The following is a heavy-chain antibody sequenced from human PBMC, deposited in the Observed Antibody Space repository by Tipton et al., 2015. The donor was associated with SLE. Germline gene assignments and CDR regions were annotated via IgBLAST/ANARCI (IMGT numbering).Heavy chain of an antibody. Sequence: GSLRLSCAASGFTFSSYSMNWVRQAPGKGLEWVSYISSSSSTIYYADSVKGRFTISRDNAKNSLYLQMSSLRAEDTAVYYCASLVVVPAATGDYWGQGTLVTVSS. D-gene: IGHD2-2*01. V-gene: IGHV3-48*01. CDR1: GFTFSSYS. CDR3: ASLVVVPAATGDY. J-gene: IGHJ4*02. CDR2: ISSSSSTI.